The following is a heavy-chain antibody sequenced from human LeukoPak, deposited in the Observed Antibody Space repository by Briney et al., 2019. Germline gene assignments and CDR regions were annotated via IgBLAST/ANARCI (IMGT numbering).Heavy chain of an antibody. D-gene: IGHD4-17*01. CDR1: GGSISSSSYY. CDR2: IYYSGST. CDR3: ARDDYAASFDP. J-gene: IGHJ5*02. V-gene: IGHV4-39*07. Sequence: PSETLSLTCTVSGGSISSSSYYWGWIRQPPGKGLEWIGSIYYSGSTYYNPSLKSRVTISVDTSKNQFSLKLSSVTAGDTAVYYCARDDYAASFDPWGQGTLVTVSS.